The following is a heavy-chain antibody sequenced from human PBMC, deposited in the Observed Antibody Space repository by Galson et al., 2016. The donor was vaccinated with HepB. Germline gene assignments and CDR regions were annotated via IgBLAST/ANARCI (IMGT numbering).Heavy chain of an antibody. CDR3: ARAVLYCSGGSCASPFDD. CDR1: GVSIGRYY. CDR2: RYSGGGT. D-gene: IGHD2-15*01. Sequence: EPLSLTCTVSGVSIGRYYWDWIRQPPGKGLEGIGNRYSGGGTNYTPSLKGRVTILEDTSKNQFSLRLSSVTAADTAVYFCARAVLYCSGGSCASPFDDWGQGTLVAVSS. J-gene: IGHJ4*02. V-gene: IGHV4-59*01.